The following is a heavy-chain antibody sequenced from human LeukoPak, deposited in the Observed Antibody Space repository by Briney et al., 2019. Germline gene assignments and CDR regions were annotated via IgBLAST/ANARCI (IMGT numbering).Heavy chain of an antibody. Sequence: GASVKVSCKASGYTFTSYYMHWVRQAPGQGLEWMGIINPSGGSTSYAQKFQGRVTMTRDMSTSTVYMELSSLRSEDTAVYYCARDPRATTAYYYMDVWGKGTTVTVSS. CDR2: INPSGGST. J-gene: IGHJ6*03. CDR1: GYTFTSYY. D-gene: IGHD1-26*01. CDR3: ARDPRATTAYYYMDV. V-gene: IGHV1-46*01.